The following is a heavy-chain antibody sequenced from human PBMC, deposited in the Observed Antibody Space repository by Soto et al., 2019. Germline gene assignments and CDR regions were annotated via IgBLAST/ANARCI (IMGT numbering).Heavy chain of an antibody. Sequence: PGGSLRLSCAASGFTFSSYGMHWVRQAPGKGLEWVAVIWYDGSNKYYADSVKGRFTISRDNSKNTLYLQMNSLRAEDTAVYYCARGLHTSDLAYCDGDCYPLNWFDPWGQGTLVTVSS. J-gene: IGHJ5*02. CDR3: ARGLHTSDLAYCDGDCYPLNWFDP. CDR1: GFTFSSYG. D-gene: IGHD2-21*02. CDR2: IWYDGSNK. V-gene: IGHV3-33*01.